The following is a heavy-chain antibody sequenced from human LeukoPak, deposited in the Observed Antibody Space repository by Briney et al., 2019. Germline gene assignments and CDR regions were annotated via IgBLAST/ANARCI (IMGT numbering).Heavy chain of an antibody. CDR1: GGTFSSYA. CDR3: ARVGTPGIAAAGTGFDY. V-gene: IGHV1-69*05. CDR2: IIPIFGTA. Sequence: SVKVSCKASGGTFSSYAISWVRQAPGQGLEWMGGIIPIFGTANYAQKFQGRVTITTDESTSTAHMELSSLRSEDTAVYYCARVGTPGIAAAGTGFDYWGQGTLVTVSS. D-gene: IGHD6-13*01. J-gene: IGHJ4*02.